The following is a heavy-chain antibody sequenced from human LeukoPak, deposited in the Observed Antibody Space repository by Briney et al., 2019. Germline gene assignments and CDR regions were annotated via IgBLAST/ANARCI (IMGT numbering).Heavy chain of an antibody. CDR1: GGSFSGYY. CDR3: ARVRCSGGSCRTHDAFDI. Sequence: PSETLSLTCAVYGGSFSGYYWSWIRQPPGKGLEWIGEISHSGSTNYNPSLKSRVTISADTSKNQFSLKLSSVTAADTAVYYCARVRCSGGSCRTHDAFDIWGQGTMVTVSS. CDR2: ISHSGST. J-gene: IGHJ3*02. D-gene: IGHD2-15*01. V-gene: IGHV4-34*01.